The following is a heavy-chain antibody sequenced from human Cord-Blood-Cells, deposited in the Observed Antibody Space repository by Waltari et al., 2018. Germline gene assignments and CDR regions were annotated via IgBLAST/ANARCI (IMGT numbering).Heavy chain of an antibody. Sequence: DVQPVESGGGVVQPGGSRRLSCGASGFTFSSSWMSWVRPAPGKGLEWVANIKQDGSEKDYVDSVKGRFTISRDNAKNSLYLQMNSLRAEDTAVYYCARVLGYSGYDDAFDIWGQGTMVTVSS. CDR1: GFTFSSSW. J-gene: IGHJ3*02. CDR3: ARVLGYSGYDDAFDI. D-gene: IGHD5-12*01. V-gene: IGHV3-7*01. CDR2: IKQDGSEK.